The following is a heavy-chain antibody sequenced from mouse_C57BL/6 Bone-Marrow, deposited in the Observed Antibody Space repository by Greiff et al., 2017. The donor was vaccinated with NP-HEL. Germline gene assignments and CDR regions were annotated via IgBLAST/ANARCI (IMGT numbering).Heavy chain of an antibody. V-gene: IGHV7-1*01. J-gene: IGHJ1*03. CDR2: SRNKANDYTS. D-gene: IGHD4-1*01. Sequence: EVKLLESGAGLVQPGRSLRLSCATSGFTFSGCYMEWVRQAPGKGLEWIAASRNKANDYTSEYSATVKGRLIVSRDTSHSIPYRPLNAQRSEDTAIDYCACDSWGWYFDVWGTGTTVTVSS. CDR1: GFTFSGCY. CDR3: ACDSWGWYFDV.